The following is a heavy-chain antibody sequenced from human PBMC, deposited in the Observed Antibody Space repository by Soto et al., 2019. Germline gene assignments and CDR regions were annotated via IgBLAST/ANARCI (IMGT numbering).Heavy chain of an antibody. D-gene: IGHD3-16*01. J-gene: IGHJ6*02. V-gene: IGHV1-8*01. CDR3: ARGNPFNYAGFDV. CDR1: GYTFSDFD. Sequence: QAHLEQSGAEVKRPGASVKVSCKASGYTFSDFDINWLRQASGQGPEWMGWMNAKSGDTFFAQRFQGKINMSWDTSVSTAYMEVGSLTSDDTAMYYCARGNPFNYAGFDVWGQGTTVAVSS. CDR2: MNAKSGDT.